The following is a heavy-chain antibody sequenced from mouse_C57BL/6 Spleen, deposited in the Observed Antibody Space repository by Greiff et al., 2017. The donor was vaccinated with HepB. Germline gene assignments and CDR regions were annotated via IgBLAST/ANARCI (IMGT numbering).Heavy chain of an antibody. D-gene: IGHD2-12*01. CDR1: GFTFSSYA. CDR3: ARGYDGDFDY. J-gene: IGHJ2*01. V-gene: IGHV5-4*01. Sequence: DVHLVESGGGLVKPGGSLKLSCAASGFTFSSYAMSWVRQTPEKRLEWVATISDGGSYTYYPDNVKGRFTISRDNAKNNLYLQMSHLKSEDTAMYYCARGYDGDFDYWGQGTTLTVSS. CDR2: ISDGGSYT.